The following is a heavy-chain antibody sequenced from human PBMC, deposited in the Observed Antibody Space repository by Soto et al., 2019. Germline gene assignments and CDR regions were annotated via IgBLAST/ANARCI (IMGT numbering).Heavy chain of an antibody. CDR1: GGSLTGYY. Sequence: QVHLQQWGAGLLKPSETLSLTCAVNGGSLTGYYWSWIRQPPGKGLEWIGEIKDGGVTNYRPSLKGGVTMSADTSKNQVSLKLNSVTAADTAVYYCARGQEGIVATHWDQGTLVTVSS. D-gene: IGHD5-12*01. J-gene: IGHJ4*02. CDR3: ARGQEGIVATH. V-gene: IGHV4-34*01. CDR2: IKDGGVT.